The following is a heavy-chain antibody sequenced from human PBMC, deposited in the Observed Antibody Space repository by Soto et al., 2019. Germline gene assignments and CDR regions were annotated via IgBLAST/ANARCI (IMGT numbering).Heavy chain of an antibody. CDR3: VRDWSTFWGMDV. J-gene: IGHJ6*02. CDR1: GFTFSSYG. Sequence: GGSLRLSCAASGFTFSSYGIHWVRQAPGKGLEWVAVISDDGNNKYYADSVKGRFTISRDNSKNTLYLQMNNLRAEDTAVYYCVRDWSTFWGMDVWGQGTTVTVSS. V-gene: IGHV3-30*03. CDR2: ISDDGNNK.